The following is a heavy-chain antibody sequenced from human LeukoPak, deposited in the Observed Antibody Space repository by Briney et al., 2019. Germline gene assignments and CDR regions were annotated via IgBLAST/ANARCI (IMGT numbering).Heavy chain of an antibody. V-gene: IGHV1-69*04. Sequence: GASVKVSCKASGGTFSSYAISWVRQAPGQGLEWMGRIIPILGIANYAQKFQGRVTITADKSTRTAYMELSSLRSEDTAVYYCARDGYCSGGSCYGHYYYYGMDVWGQGTTVTVSS. CDR2: IIPILGIA. J-gene: IGHJ6*02. CDR3: ARDGYCSGGSCYGHYYYYGMDV. D-gene: IGHD2-15*01. CDR1: GGTFSSYA.